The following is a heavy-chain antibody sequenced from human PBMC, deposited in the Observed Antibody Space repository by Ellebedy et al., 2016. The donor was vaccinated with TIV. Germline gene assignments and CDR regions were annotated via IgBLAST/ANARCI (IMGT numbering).Heavy chain of an antibody. CDR2: IKEDGSLK. Sequence: GESLKISCAASGFTFSSNWMSWVRQAPGKGLELVAKIKEDGSLKYYVDAVKGRFAISRDNAKNTLYLQMNSPRVEDTAVYYCAGDPPNSGWQLAYWGQGALVTVSS. J-gene: IGHJ4*02. V-gene: IGHV3-7*01. CDR1: GFTFSSNW. CDR3: AGDPPNSGWQLAY. D-gene: IGHD6-19*01.